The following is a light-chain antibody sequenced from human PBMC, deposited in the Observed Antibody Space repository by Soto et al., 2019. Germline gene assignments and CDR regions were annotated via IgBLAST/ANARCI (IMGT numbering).Light chain of an antibody. CDR2: KAS. CDR3: QQYNSYSPT. CDR1: QSISSW. Sequence: DIQMTQSPSSLSASVGDRVTITCRASQSISSWLAWYQQKPGKAPKLLIYKASSLESGVPSRFSGSGSGTEFTLTISSLQPDDFATYYCQQYNSYSPTFGQGTTGDI. V-gene: IGKV1-5*03. J-gene: IGKJ1*01.